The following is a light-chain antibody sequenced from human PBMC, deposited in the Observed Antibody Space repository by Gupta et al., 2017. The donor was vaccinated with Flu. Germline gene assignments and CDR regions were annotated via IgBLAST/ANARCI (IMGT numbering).Light chain of an antibody. Sequence: DIQMTQSPSTLSASVGDRVTIACRASESISGWLAWYQQKPGKAPKLLIYQTSGLEDGVPSRFSGSGSGTEFSLTISSLQPDDLATYYCQQYDTASWTFGQWTKVEIK. V-gene: IGKV1-5*03. J-gene: IGKJ1*01. CDR2: QTS. CDR1: ESISGW. CDR3: QQYDTASWT.